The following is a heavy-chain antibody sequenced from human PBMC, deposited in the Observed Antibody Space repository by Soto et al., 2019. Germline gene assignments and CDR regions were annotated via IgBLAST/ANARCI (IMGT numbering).Heavy chain of an antibody. CDR2: IYWNDDK. V-gene: IGHV2-5*01. CDR1: GFSLSTSGVG. D-gene: IGHD3-10*01. Sequence: SGPTLVNPTQTLTLTCTFSGFSLSTSGVGVGWIRQPPGKALEWLALIYWNDDKRYSPSLKSRLTITKDTSKNQVVLTMTNMDPVDTATYYCAHMRVRGVTVGYGMDVWGQGTTVTVSS. CDR3: AHMRVRGVTVGYGMDV. J-gene: IGHJ6*02.